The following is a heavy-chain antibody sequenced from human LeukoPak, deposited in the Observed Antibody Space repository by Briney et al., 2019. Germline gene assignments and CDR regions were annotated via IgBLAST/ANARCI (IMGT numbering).Heavy chain of an antibody. J-gene: IGHJ4*02. CDR2: SSSSSSYI. V-gene: IGHV3-21*01. Sequence: GGALHLSCAASGFPFSSYSMNWGRPAPGKGLEGVSSSSSSSSYIYYADSVKGRFTISRDNAKNSLYLQMNSLRDEDTAVYYCARGSWELPYWGQGTLVTVSS. CDR1: GFPFSSYS. CDR3: ARGSWELPY. D-gene: IGHD1-26*01.